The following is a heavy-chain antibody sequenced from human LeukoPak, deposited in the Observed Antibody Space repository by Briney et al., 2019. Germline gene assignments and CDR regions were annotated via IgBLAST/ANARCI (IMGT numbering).Heavy chain of an antibody. J-gene: IGHJ4*02. Sequence: GAPVKVSCKASGYTFTTYGISWVRQAPGQGLEWMGWISTYNGDTNYAQKLQGRVTMTADTSTSTTYMELRSLRSDDTAVYYCARAGGDYSQDPRALDYWGQGTLVTVSS. CDR1: GYTFTTYG. CDR2: ISTYNGDT. V-gene: IGHV1-18*01. CDR3: ARAGGDYSQDPRALDY. D-gene: IGHD4-17*01.